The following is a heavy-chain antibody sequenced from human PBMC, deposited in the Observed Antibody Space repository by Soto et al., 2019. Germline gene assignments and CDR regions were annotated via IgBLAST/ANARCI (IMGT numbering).Heavy chain of an antibody. CDR1: GFTFDDYA. CDR2: ISWNSGNI. V-gene: IGHV3-9*01. D-gene: IGHD5-18*01. Sequence: EVQLEESGGALVQPGRSLRLSCAASGFTFDDYAMYWVRQVLGKGLEWVSSISWNSGNIGYADSVKGRFTTSRDNAENSLYLKMNSLRPEDTSLYYCVRSKGGYSYGTPFDYWGQGTLVTGSS. J-gene: IGHJ4*02. CDR3: VRSKGGYSYGTPFDY.